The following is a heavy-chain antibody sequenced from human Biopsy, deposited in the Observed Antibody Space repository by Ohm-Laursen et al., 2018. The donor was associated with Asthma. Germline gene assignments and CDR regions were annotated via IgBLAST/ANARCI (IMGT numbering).Heavy chain of an antibody. CDR3: ARLADCSGGACYSYGWFDP. D-gene: IGHD2-15*01. CDR1: GGSIRSHD. J-gene: IGHJ5*02. Sequence: TLSLTCTVSGGSIRSHDWTWIRLPPGKGLEYIGDISHTGSTNYNPSLKSRVTMSLDTSKNQFSLRLTSVTPADTAVYYCARLADCSGGACYSYGWFDPWGHGTRVTVSS. CDR2: ISHTGST. V-gene: IGHV4-59*11.